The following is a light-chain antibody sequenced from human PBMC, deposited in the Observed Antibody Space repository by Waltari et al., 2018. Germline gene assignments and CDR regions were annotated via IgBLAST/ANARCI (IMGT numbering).Light chain of an antibody. CDR1: QRVSRA. Sequence: EIVLTQSPGTLSLSLGERATVSCRASQRVSRALAWYQQKPGQAPRLLIYGASTRATGIPDRFTGSGSGTDFSPTISRLEPDDFAVYFCQHYLRVPVTFGRGTTVEI. CDR3: QHYLRVPVT. J-gene: IGKJ1*01. CDR2: GAS. V-gene: IGKV3-20*01.